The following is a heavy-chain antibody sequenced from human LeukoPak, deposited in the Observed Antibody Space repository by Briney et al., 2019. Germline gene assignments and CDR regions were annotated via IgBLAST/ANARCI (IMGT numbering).Heavy chain of an antibody. CDR2: INPSGGST. Sequence: ASVKVSCKASGYTFTSYYMHWVRQAPGQGLEWMGIINPSGGSTSYAQKFQSRVTMTRDTSTSTVYMELSSLRSEDTAVYYCASGDYYYYYMDVWGKGTTVTISS. V-gene: IGHV1-46*01. CDR3: ASGDYYYYYMDV. D-gene: IGHD3-3*01. CDR1: GYTFTSYY. J-gene: IGHJ6*03.